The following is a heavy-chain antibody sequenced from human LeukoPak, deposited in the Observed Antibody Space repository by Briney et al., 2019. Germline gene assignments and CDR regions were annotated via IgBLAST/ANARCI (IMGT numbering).Heavy chain of an antibody. Sequence: GGSLRLSCAASGFTVSSNYMNRVCQAPGKGLEWVSVIYSDGSTYYADSVRGRFTISRDNSKNTLYLQMNSLRAEDTAVFYCARGYGGYGYYFDYWGQGTLVIVSS. CDR1: GFTVSSNY. CDR3: ARGYGGYGYYFDY. D-gene: IGHD5-12*01. V-gene: IGHV3-53*01. CDR2: IYSDGST. J-gene: IGHJ4*02.